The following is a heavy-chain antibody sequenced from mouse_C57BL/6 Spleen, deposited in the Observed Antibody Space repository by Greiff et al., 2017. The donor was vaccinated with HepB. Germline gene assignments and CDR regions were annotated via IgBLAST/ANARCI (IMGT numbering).Heavy chain of an antibody. CDR2: ISSGGDYI. D-gene: IGHD2-4*01. J-gene: IGHJ1*03. Sequence: EVQLVESGEGLVKPGGSLKLSCAASGFTFSSYAMSWVRQTPEKSLEWVAYISSGGDYIYYADTVKGRFTISRDNARNTLYLQMSSLKSEDTAMYYCTREDDYDDWYFDVWGTGTTVTVSS. CDR1: GFTFSSYA. CDR3: TREDDYDDWYFDV. V-gene: IGHV5-9-1*02.